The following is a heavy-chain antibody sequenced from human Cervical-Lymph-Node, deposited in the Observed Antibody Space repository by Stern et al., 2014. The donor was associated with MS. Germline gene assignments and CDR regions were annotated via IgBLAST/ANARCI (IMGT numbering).Heavy chain of an antibody. J-gene: IGHJ5*02. V-gene: IGHV4-39*01. CDR2: IYYSGTT. CDR1: GGSISGSNYH. Sequence: VQLVESGPGLVKPSETLSLTCTVSGGSISGSNYHWGWIRQPPGKGLEWIAGIYYSGTTNHNPSLKSRVTISVDTSKNPFSLKLGSVTATDTAVYYCARQGARYYVLTAYSASWGQGTLVTVSS. CDR3: ARQGARYYVLTAYSAS. D-gene: IGHD3-9*01.